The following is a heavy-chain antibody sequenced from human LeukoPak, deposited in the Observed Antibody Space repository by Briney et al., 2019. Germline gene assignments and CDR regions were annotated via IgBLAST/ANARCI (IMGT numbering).Heavy chain of an antibody. CDR3: ARISSVWLKDYYYYMDV. D-gene: IGHD6-19*01. CDR1: GGSISSYY. V-gene: IGHV4-59*12. J-gene: IGHJ6*03. Sequence: PSETLSLTCTVSGGSISSYYWSWIRQPPGKGLEWIGYIYYSGSTNYNPSLKSRVTISIDTSKNQFSLKLTSLTAADTAVYYCARISSVWLKDYYYYMDVWGKGTTVTVSS. CDR2: IYYSGST.